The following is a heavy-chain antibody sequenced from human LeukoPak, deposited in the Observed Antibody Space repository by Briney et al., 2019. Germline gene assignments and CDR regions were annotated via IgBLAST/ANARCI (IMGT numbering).Heavy chain of an antibody. CDR1: GESFNRYY. D-gene: IGHD1-7*01. Sequence: PSETLSLTCAVYGESFNRYYWSWIRQSPGKGLEWIAEIDHRGDTNYNPSVKGRVIISIDTSKNQFSLKVKSVTATDTAVYYCARGPIISGTGYFDYWGQGTLVTVSS. CDR2: IDHRGDT. V-gene: IGHV4-34*01. J-gene: IGHJ4*03. CDR3: ARGPIISGTGYFDY.